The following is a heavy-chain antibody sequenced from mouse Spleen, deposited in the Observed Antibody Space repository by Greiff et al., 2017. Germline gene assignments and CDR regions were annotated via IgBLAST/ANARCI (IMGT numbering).Heavy chain of an antibody. V-gene: IGHV2-2*01. J-gene: IGHJ4*01. D-gene: IGHD5-2*01. CDR2: IWSGGST. Sequence: QVQLQQSGPGLVQPSQSLSITCTVSGFSLTSYGVHWVRQSPGKGLEWLGVIWSGGSTDYNAAFISRLSISKDNSKSQVFFKMNSLQADDTAIYYCARKEYSDYYAMDYWGQGTSVTVSS. CDR3: ARKEYSDYYAMDY. CDR1: GFSLTSYG.